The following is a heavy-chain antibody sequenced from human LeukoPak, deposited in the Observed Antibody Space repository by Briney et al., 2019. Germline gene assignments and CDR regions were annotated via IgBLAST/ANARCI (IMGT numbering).Heavy chain of an antibody. Sequence: PGGSLRLSCAASGFTLSTYWMSWVRQAPGKGLEWVANIKEDGSEKYYVDSVKGRFTISRDNAKNSLYLQVNSLRVEDTAVYHCARARLAVSGNYFENWGQGTLVTVSS. D-gene: IGHD6-19*01. CDR3: ARARLAVSGNYFEN. V-gene: IGHV3-7*04. CDR1: GFTLSTYW. CDR2: IKEDGSEK. J-gene: IGHJ4*02.